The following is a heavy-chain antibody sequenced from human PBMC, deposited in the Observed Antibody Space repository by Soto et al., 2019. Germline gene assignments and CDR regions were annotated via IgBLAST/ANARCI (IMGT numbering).Heavy chain of an antibody. CDR2: ISGSGGST. V-gene: IGHV3-23*01. Sequence: GGSLRLSCAASGFTFSSYAMSWVRQAPGKGLEWVSAISGSGGSTYYADSVKGRFTISRDNSKNTLYLQMNSLRAEDTAVYYCARILGWANYYYYYGMDVWGQGTTVTVSS. J-gene: IGHJ6*02. CDR3: ARILGWANYYYYYGMDV. CDR1: GFTFSSYA.